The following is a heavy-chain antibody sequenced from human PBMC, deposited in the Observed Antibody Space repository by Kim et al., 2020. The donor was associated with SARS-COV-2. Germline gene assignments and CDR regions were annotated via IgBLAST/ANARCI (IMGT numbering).Heavy chain of an antibody. J-gene: IGHJ2*01. CDR1: GFRFDTYG. V-gene: IGHV3-9*01. D-gene: IGHD2-21*01. CDR2: ISRTNGTI. CDR3: AKEARDGDWYFDL. Sequence: GGSLRLSCVGSGFRFDTYGIHWVRQVPGKGLEWVAGISRTNGTILYADSVKGRFTISRDNAQKSLYLQMNSLRSEDTALYHCAKEARDGDWYFDLWGRGTLVTVS.